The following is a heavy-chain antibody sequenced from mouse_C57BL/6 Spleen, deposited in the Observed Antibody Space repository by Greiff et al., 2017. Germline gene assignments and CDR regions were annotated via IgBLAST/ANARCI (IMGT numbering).Heavy chain of an antibody. CDR2: IYPGSGST. V-gene: IGHV1-55*01. CDR3: AYTGPWYFDV. J-gene: IGHJ1*03. D-gene: IGHD1-1*01. Sequence: QVHVKQPGAELVKPGASVKMSCKASGYTFTSYWITWVKQRPGQGLEWIGDIYPGSGSTNYNEKFKSKASLTVYTSSSTAYIQLSSLTSEDSAVYYCAYTGPWYFDVWGTGTTVTVSS. CDR1: GYTFTSYW.